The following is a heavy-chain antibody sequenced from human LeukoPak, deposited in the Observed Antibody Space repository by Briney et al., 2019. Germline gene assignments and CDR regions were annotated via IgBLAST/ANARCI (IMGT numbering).Heavy chain of an antibody. J-gene: IGHJ4*02. Sequence: EASVKDSCKASGHTFTVYYIHWVRQAPGQGLEWMGWITLNSGDTKYAQKFQGRVTMTSDTSITTAYMELSRLKFGDTAMYYCAREGELGLNDWGQGTLVTVSS. CDR3: AREGELGLND. CDR2: ITLNSGDT. V-gene: IGHV1-2*02. CDR1: GHTFTVYY. D-gene: IGHD7-27*01.